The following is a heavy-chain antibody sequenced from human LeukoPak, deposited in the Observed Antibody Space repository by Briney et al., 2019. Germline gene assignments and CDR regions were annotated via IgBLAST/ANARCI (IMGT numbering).Heavy chain of an antibody. CDR3: ARRRHYGGNSEGLDYFHY. J-gene: IGHJ4*02. Sequence: SETLSLTCTVYGVSISSSSYDWGWIRQPPGRGGEWIVRIDYSGSTYNNPARKSRITISVKTSKNKDSRKLSSVTAAHTAVYYCARRRHYGGNSEGLDYFHYWGQGTLVTVSS. CDR2: IDYSGST. CDR1: GVSISSSSYD. V-gene: IGHV4-39*01. D-gene: IGHD4-23*01.